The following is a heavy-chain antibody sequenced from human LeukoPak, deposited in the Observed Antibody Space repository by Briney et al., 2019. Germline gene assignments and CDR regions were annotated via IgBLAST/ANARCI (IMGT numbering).Heavy chain of an antibody. D-gene: IGHD3-16*02. CDR1: GFTFSSYA. CDR3: AKNYDYVWGSYRLQQKYFDY. V-gene: IGHV3-23*01. J-gene: IGHJ4*02. Sequence: GGPLRLSCAASGFTFSSYAMSWVRQAPGKGLEWVSAISGSGGSTYYADSVKGRFTISRDNFKNTLYLQMNSLRAEDTAVYYCAKNYDYVWGSYRLQQKYFDYWGQGTLVTVSS. CDR2: ISGSGGST.